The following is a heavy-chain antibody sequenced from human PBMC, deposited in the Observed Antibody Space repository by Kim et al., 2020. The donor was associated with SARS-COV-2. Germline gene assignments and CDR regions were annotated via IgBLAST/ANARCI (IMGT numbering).Heavy chain of an antibody. D-gene: IGHD3-22*01. J-gene: IGHJ4*02. CDR2: IRSKGYGGTT. V-gene: IGHV3-49*03. Sequence: GGSLRLSCTSSGFTFGDYTMSWFRQAPGKGLEWVGFIRSKGYGGTTEYAASVKGRFNISRDDSKSIAYLQMNSLKTEDTDVYYCTRGSSYYDSSGFDYWGQGTLVTVSS. CDR1: GFTFGDYT. CDR3: TRGSSYYDSSGFDY.